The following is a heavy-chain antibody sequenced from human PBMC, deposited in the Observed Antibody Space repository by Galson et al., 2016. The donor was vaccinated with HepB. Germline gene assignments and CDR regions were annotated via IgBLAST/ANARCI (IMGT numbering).Heavy chain of an antibody. CDR1: GFTFSDYA. D-gene: IGHD5-18*01. CDR2: ISYDGSKK. Sequence: SLRLSCAASGFTFSDYALHWVRQAPGKGLEWVAVISYDGSKKYYADSVKGRVTISRDNSKNTLYLQMNSLRVDDTGIYYCVSDFGIQLDYWGQGTLVTVSS. J-gene: IGHJ4*02. CDR3: VSDFGIQLDY. V-gene: IGHV3-30*04.